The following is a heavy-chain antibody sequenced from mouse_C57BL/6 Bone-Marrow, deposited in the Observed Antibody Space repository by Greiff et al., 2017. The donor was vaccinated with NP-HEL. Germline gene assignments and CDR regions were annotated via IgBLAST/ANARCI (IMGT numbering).Heavy chain of an antibody. D-gene: IGHD1-1*01. CDR3: ARTEGSSDDWDFEV. V-gene: IGHV1-50*01. J-gene: IGHJ1*03. CDR2: IDPSDSYT. CDR1: GYTFTSYW. Sequence: QVQLQQSGAELVKPGASVKLSCKASGYTFTSYWMQWVNPRPGQGLEWIGEIDPSDSYTNYNEKFKGKATLTVDTSSSTAYMQLTSLTSEDSAVYNCARTEGSSDDWDFEVWGTGTTVTVSS.